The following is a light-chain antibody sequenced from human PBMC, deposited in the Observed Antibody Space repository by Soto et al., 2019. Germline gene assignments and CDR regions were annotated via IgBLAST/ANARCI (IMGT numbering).Light chain of an antibody. J-gene: IGLJ1*01. CDR1: SSNIGAGYD. Sequence: QSVLAQPPSVSGAPGQRVTISCTGSSSNIGAGYDVHWYQQLPGTAPKLLIYGNSNRPSGVPDRFSGSKSGTSASLAITGLQAEDEADYYCQSYDSSQRRSCFSVCGTGTKVTGL. CDR3: QSYDSSQRRSCFSV. CDR2: GNS. V-gene: IGLV1-40*01.